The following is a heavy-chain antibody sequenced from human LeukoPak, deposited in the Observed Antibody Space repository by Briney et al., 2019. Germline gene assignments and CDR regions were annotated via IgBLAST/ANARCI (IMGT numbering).Heavy chain of an antibody. V-gene: IGHV4-39*02. CDR3: ARDAGIATALYYYYMDV. J-gene: IGHJ6*03. Sequence: SETLSLTCTVSGGSISSSSYYWGWVRQPPGKGLEWIGSIYYSGSTYYNPSLKSRVTISVDTSKNQFSLKLSSVTAADTAVYYCARDAGIATALYYYYMDVWGKGTTVTISS. CDR2: IYYSGST. CDR1: GGSISSSSYY.